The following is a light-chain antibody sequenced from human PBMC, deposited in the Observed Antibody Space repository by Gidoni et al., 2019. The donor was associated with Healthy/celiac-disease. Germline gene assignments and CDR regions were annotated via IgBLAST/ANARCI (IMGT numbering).Light chain of an antibody. J-gene: IGLJ2*01. CDR3: QSYDSSLSGVV. Sequence: QSVLTQPPSVSGAPGQRVTISCTGSSSNIGAGYDVHWYQQLPGTAPKLLISGNSNRPSGVPDRISGSKSGTSASLAITGLQAEDEADYYCQSYDSSLSGVVFGGGTKLTVL. V-gene: IGLV1-40*01. CDR2: GNS. CDR1: SSNIGAGYD.